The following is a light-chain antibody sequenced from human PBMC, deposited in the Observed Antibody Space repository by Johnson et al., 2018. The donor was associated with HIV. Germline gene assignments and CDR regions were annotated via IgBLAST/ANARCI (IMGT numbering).Light chain of an antibody. CDR3: GTWDSSLSAEV. V-gene: IGLV1-51*01. CDR1: SSNIGNTY. Sequence: QSALTQPPSVSAAPGQKVTISCSGSSSNIGNTYVSWYQQLPGTAPKLLIYDNNKRPSGIPDRFSGSKSGTSATLGITGLQTGDEADYYCGTWDSSLSAEVFGTGTKVTVL. CDR2: DNN. J-gene: IGLJ1*01.